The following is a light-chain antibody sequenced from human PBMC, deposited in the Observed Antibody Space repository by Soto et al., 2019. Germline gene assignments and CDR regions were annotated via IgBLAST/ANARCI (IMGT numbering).Light chain of an antibody. Sequence: EIVMTQSPSTLSLSPGERATVSCRASQSVSSSYLAWYQQKPGQPPRLLIYGASSRATGIPDRFSGSGSGTDFTLTISRLEPEDFAVFYCQHYDSLPITFGQGTRLEI. CDR2: GAS. CDR3: QHYDSLPIT. J-gene: IGKJ5*01. V-gene: IGKV3-20*01. CDR1: QSVSSSY.